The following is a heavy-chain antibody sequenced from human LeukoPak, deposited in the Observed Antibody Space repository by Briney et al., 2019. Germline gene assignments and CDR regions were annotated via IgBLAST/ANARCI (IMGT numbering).Heavy chain of an antibody. D-gene: IGHD2-2*01. CDR2: ISSSSSTI. V-gene: IGHV3-48*04. J-gene: IGHJ4*02. Sequence: GGPLRLSCAASGFTFSSYSMNWVRQAPGKGLEWVSYISSSSSTIYYADSVKGRFTISRDNAKNSLYLQMNSLRVEDTAVYYCARAPTVLVGYCSSSSCQADYWGQGTLVTVSS. CDR3: ARAPTVLVGYCSSSSCQADY. CDR1: GFTFSSYS.